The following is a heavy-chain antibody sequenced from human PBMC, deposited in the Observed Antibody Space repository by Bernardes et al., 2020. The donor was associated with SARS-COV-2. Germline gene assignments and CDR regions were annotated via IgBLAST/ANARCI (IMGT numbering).Heavy chain of an antibody. CDR3: ARQHLGGVTIFGVVTTDRYFDY. CDR1: GGSITNSFYY. V-gene: IGHV4-39*01. D-gene: IGHD3-3*01. J-gene: IGHJ4*02. CDR2: IYYSGFT. Sequence: SETLSLTCTVSGGSITNSFYYWGWVRQPPGKGLEWIGSIYYSGFTYYNPSLKSRVTISVDTSKNQFSLKLSSVTAADTAVYYCARQHLGGVTIFGVVTTDRYFDYWGQGTLVTVSS.